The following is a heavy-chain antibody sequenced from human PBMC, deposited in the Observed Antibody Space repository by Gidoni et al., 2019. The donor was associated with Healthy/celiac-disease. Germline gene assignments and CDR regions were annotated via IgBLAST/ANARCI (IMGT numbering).Heavy chain of an antibody. Sequence: EVQLVESGGGLVKPGGSLRLSCAASGFTFSNHWMHWVRQAPGKGLWWVGRIKSKTDGGTTDYAAPVKGRFTISRDDSKNTLYLQMNSLKTEDTAVYYCTTDSYYDILTGYYFDFDYWGQGTLVTVSS. CDR3: TTDSYYDILTGYYFDFDY. CDR1: GFTFSNHW. CDR2: IKSKTDGGTT. J-gene: IGHJ4*02. V-gene: IGHV3-15*07. D-gene: IGHD3-9*01.